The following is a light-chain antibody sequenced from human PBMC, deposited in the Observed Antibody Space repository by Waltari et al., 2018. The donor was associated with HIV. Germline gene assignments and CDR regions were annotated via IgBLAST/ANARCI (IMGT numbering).Light chain of an antibody. CDR1: QSVSSSY. V-gene: IGKV3-20*01. J-gene: IGKJ2*01. Sequence: EIVLTQSPGTLSLSPGERATLSCRSSQSVSSSYLAWYQQKLGQAPRLLIYGASSRATGIPDRFSGSGSGTDFTLTISRLEPEDFAVYYCQQYGSSRYTFSQGTKLEIK. CDR2: GAS. CDR3: QQYGSSRYT.